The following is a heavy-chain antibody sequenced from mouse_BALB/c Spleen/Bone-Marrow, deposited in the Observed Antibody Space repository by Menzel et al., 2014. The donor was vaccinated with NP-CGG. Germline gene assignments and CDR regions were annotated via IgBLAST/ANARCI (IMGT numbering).Heavy chain of an antibody. J-gene: IGHJ2*01. Sequence: EVQLQQSGPGLVKPSQSLSLTCSVTGYSITSGYYWSWLRQFPGNKLEWMGYITYDGSNNYNPSLKNRISITRDTSKNQFFLKLNSVTTEDTATYYCARDRGFDYWGQGTTLTVSS. V-gene: IGHV3-6*01. CDR3: ARDRGFDY. CDR1: GYSITSGYY. CDR2: ITYDGSN.